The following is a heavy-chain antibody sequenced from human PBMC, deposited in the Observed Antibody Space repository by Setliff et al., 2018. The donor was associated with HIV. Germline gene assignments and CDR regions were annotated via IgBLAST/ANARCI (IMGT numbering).Heavy chain of an antibody. D-gene: IGHD2-2*01. V-gene: IGHV4-34*01. CDR2: LPFSGGT. Sequence: LSLPFSFSFFSFSGYSWNWIRQSPGKVLSWIVELPFSGGTNYNPSLKSLFTISVDTSKNKGSLTRTSVPAADTAVYYCARGSECDATTCGDYYYMDVWGKGTTVTVSS. CDR1: FFSFSGYS. CDR3: ARGSECDATTCGDYYYMDV. J-gene: IGHJ6*03.